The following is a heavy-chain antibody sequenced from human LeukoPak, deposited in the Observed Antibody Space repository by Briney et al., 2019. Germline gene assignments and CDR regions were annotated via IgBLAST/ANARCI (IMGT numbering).Heavy chain of an antibody. CDR2: ISGSGGST. CDR1: GFTFSSYA. V-gene: IGHV3-23*01. J-gene: IGHJ4*02. D-gene: IGHD3-10*01. Sequence: GGSLRLSCAASGFTFSSYAMSWVRQAPGKGLEWVSAISGSGGSTYYADSVKGRFTISRDNSKNTLYLQMNSLRAEDTAVYYCAKXVDYYGSGSYYNXXYFDYWGQGTLVTVSS. CDR3: AKXVDYYGSGSYYNXXYFDY.